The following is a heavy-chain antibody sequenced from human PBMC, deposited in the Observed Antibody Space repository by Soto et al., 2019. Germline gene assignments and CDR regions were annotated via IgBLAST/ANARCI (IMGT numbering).Heavy chain of an antibody. CDR3: ARAPSPLVRYCSGGSCYGPFDY. CDR1: GYTFTGYY. Sequence: ASVKVSCKASGYTFTGYYMHWVRQAPGQGLEWMGWINPNSGGTNYAQKFQGRVTMTRDTSISTAYMELSRLRSDDTAVYYCARAPSPLVRYCSGGSCYGPFDYWGQGALVTVSS. J-gene: IGHJ4*02. CDR2: INPNSGGT. V-gene: IGHV1-2*02. D-gene: IGHD2-15*01.